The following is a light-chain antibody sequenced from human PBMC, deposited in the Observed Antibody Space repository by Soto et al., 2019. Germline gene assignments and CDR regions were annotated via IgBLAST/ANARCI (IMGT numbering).Light chain of an antibody. V-gene: IGKV1-9*01. J-gene: IGKJ1*01. CDR1: QRLNSR. CDR2: AAS. Sequence: IHLAPSPYTRSASVGDSISLTCRAAQRLNSRLAWYQHRPGKAPKLLIYAASNLQSGVPSRFSGSGSGTNFTLTFSSLQPEDFATYYCQQGYSNPRTFGQGTKVDI. CDR3: QQGYSNPRT.